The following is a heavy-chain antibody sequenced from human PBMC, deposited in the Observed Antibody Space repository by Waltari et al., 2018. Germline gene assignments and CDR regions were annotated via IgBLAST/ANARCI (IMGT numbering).Heavy chain of an antibody. V-gene: IGHV3-23*01. Sequence: EVQLLESGGGLVQPGGSLRLSCAASGFTFSSYAMSWVRQAPGKGLEWVSAISGSGGSTYYADSVKGRFTISRDNSKNTLYLQMNSLRAEDTAVYYCAKAYLNTAMATNWFDPWGQGTLVTVSS. CDR2: ISGSGGST. D-gene: IGHD5-18*01. J-gene: IGHJ5*02. CDR3: AKAYLNTAMATNWFDP. CDR1: GFTFSSYA.